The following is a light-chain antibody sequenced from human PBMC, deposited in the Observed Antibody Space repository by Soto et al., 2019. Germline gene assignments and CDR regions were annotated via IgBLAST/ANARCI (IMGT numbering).Light chain of an antibody. CDR3: QQYNTFWT. J-gene: IGKJ1*01. V-gene: IGKV1-5*03. Sequence: DIQMTQSPSTLSASVGDRVTITCRASQSISSWLAWYQQKPVKAPNLLISKASSLESGVPSRFSGSGSGTEFTLTISSLHPDDFATYYCQQYNTFWTFGQGTKLEMK. CDR2: KAS. CDR1: QSISSW.